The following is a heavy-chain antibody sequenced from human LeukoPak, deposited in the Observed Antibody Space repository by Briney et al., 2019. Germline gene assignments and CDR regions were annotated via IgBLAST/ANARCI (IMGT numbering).Heavy chain of an antibody. Sequence: PSETLSLTCAVYGGSFSGYYWSWIRKPPGKGLEWIGEINHSESTNYNPSLKSRVTISVDTSKNQFSLKLSSVTAADTAVYYCAREQGDYGDYPDYWGQGTLVTVSS. CDR1: GGSFSGYY. D-gene: IGHD4-17*01. CDR2: INHSEST. V-gene: IGHV4-34*01. J-gene: IGHJ4*02. CDR3: AREQGDYGDYPDY.